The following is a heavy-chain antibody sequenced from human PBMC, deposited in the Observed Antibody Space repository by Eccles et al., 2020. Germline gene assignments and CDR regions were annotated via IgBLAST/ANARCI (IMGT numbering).Heavy chain of an antibody. CDR3: AIDYGGNSGLGY. D-gene: IGHD4-17*01. Sequence: VKGRFTISRDNSKNTLYLQMNSLRAEDTAVYYCAIDYGGNSGLGYWGQGT. J-gene: IGHJ4*02. V-gene: IGHV3-53*01.